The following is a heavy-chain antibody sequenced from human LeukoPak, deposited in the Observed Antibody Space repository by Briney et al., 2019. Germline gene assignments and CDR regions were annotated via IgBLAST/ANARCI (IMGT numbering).Heavy chain of an antibody. CDR3: ATDRYCSSTSCYIAALGAFDI. J-gene: IGHJ3*02. Sequence: ASVKVSCKVSGYTLTELSMHWVRQAPGKGLEWMGGFDPEDGETIYAQKFQGRVTMTEDTSTDTAYMELSSLRSEDTAVYYCATDRYCSSTSCYIAALGAFDIWGQGTMVTVSS. D-gene: IGHD2-2*02. CDR1: GYTLTELS. V-gene: IGHV1-24*01. CDR2: FDPEDGET.